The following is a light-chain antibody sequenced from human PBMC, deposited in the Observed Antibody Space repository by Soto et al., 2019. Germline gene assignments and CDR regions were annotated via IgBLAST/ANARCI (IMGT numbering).Light chain of an antibody. CDR1: QSVSNNY. CDR2: GAS. Sequence: TQSPSTLSASVGDRVTLVCRATQSVSNNYLAWYQQKPGQAPRLLIYGASNRATGIPDRFSGSGSGTDFTLTISRLEPEDFAVYYCQQYGSSGTFGQGTKVDIK. V-gene: IGKV3-20*01. CDR3: QQYGSSGT. J-gene: IGKJ1*01.